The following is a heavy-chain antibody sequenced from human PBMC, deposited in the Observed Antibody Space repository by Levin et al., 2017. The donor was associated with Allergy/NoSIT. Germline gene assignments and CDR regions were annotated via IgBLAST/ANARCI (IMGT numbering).Heavy chain of an antibody. CDR2: ISYDGSNK. J-gene: IGHJ4*02. V-gene: IGHV3-30*04. Sequence: SCAASGFTFSSYAMHWVRQAPGKGLEWVAVISYDGSNKYYADSVKGRFTISRDNSKNTLYLQMNSLRAEDTAVYYCASWDTTPESLRLDYWGQGTLVTVSS. CDR3: ASWDTTPESLRLDY. CDR1: GFTFSSYA. D-gene: IGHD1-1*01.